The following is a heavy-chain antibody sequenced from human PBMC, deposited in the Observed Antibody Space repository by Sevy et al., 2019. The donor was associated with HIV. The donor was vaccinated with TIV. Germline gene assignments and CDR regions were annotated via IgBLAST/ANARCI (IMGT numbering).Heavy chain of an antibody. CDR2: ISSSSSYI. D-gene: IGHD5-18*01. CDR3: ASAGGYSSSFDY. J-gene: IGHJ4*02. CDR1: GFTFSSYS. Sequence: GALRLSCAASGFTFSSYSMNWVRQAPGKGLEWVSSISSSSSYIYYADSVKGRFTISRDNAKNSLYLQMNSLRAEDTAVYYCASAGGYSSSFDYWGQGTLVTVSS. V-gene: IGHV3-21*01.